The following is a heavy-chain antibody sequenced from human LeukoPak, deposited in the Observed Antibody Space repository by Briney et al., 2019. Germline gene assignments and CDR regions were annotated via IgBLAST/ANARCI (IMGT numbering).Heavy chain of an antibody. CDR3: ALVTTGR. J-gene: IGHJ4*02. CDR2: ISGYNDNT. Sequence: VASVKVSCKASGYTFTSYGISWVRQAPGQGLEWVGWISGYNDNTNYAQKFQGRVTMTTDISTNTAYMELRSLRSDDTAVYYCALVTTGRWGQGTLVTVSS. V-gene: IGHV1-18*01. D-gene: IGHD4-17*01. CDR1: GYTFTSYG.